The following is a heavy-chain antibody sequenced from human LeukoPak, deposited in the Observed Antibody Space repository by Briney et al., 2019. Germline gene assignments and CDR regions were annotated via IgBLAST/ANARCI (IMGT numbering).Heavy chain of an antibody. J-gene: IGHJ4*02. D-gene: IGHD6-19*01. V-gene: IGHV1-18*01. CDR2: SRAYNGNT. CDR1: GYTFTSYG. CDR3: ARASWQWLDAGDFDY. Sequence: GASVKGSCKASGYTFTSYGISWVRQAPGHGLEWMGWSRAYNGNTNYAQKHQGRVTMTNDPSPSTADMELRSLRSDDTAVYYCARASWQWLDAGDFDYWGQGTLVTVSS.